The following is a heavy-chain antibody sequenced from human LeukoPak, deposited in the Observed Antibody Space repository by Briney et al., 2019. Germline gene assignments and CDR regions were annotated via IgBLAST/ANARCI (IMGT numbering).Heavy chain of an antibody. V-gene: IGHV4-30-4*01. CDR2: IYYSGST. Sequence: SETLSLTCTVSGGSISSGDYYWSWIHQPPGKGLEWIGYIYYSGSTYYNPSLKSRVTISVDTSKNQFSLKLSSVTAADTAVYYCARVPGMAADDAFDIWGQGTMVTVSS. J-gene: IGHJ3*02. CDR3: ARVPGMAADDAFDI. CDR1: GGSISSGDYY. D-gene: IGHD6-13*01.